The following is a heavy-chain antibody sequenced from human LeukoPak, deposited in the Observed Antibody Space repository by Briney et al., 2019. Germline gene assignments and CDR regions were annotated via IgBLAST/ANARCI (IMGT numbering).Heavy chain of an antibody. V-gene: IGHV3-23*01. D-gene: IGHD3-22*01. Sequence: PGGSLRLSCAASGFTFSSYAMSWVRQAPGKGLEWVSAISGSGGSTYYADSVKGRFTIPRDNSKNTLYLQMNSLRAEDTAVYYCAKDLSWLLRGNWFDPWGQGTLVTVSS. CDR2: ISGSGGST. CDR3: AKDLSWLLRGNWFDP. CDR1: GFTFSSYA. J-gene: IGHJ5*02.